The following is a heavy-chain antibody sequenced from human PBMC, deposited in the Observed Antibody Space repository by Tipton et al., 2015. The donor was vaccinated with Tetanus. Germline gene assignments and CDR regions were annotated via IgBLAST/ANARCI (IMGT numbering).Heavy chain of an antibody. CDR1: GGSFSGYY. CDR3: ARGSDYADYSCDL. D-gene: IGHD4-17*01. J-gene: IGHJ2*01. CDR2: INHSGST. Sequence: TLSLTCAVYGGSFSGYYWSWIRQPPGKGLEWIGEINHSGSTNYNPSLKSRVTISVDTSKNQFSLKLSSVTAADTAVYYCARGSDYADYSCDLWGRGTLVTVSS. V-gene: IGHV4-34*01.